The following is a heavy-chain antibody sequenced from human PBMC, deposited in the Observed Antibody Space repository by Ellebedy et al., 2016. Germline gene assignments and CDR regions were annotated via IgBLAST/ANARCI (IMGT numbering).Heavy chain of an antibody. CDR3: ASLQGLGWELLDYYYYYMDV. CDR1: GFTFSSYS. D-gene: IGHD1-26*01. Sequence: GESLKISCAASGFTFSSYSMNWVRQAPGKGLEWVSSISSSSSYIYYADSVKGRFTISRDNAKNSLYLQMNSLRAEDTAVYYCASLQGLGWELLDYYYYYMDVWGKGTTVTVSS. CDR2: ISSSSSYI. V-gene: IGHV3-21*01. J-gene: IGHJ6*03.